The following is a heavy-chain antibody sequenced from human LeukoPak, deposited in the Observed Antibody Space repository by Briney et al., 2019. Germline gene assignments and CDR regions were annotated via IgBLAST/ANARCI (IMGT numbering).Heavy chain of an antibody. CDR2: INPNGGGT. J-gene: IGHJ4*02. D-gene: IGHD2-2*01. CDR1: GYTFTGYY. V-gene: IGHV1-2*02. Sequence: ASLKVSCEASGYTFTGYYMHWVRQAPGQGPEWMGWINPNGGGTNYAQKFQGRFTMTRDTSISTAYMELGRLRSDDTAVYYCAREVVVVPAASYSFDYWGQGTLVTVSS. CDR3: AREVVVVPAASYSFDY.